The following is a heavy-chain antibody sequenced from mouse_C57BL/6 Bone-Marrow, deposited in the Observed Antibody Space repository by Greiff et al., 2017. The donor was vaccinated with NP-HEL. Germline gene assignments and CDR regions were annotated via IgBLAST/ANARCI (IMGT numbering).Heavy chain of an antibody. V-gene: IGHV5-6*01. J-gene: IGHJ1*03. D-gene: IGHD1-3*01. Sequence: EVQGVESGGDLVKPGGSLKLSCAASGFTFSSYGMSWVRQTPDKRLEWVATISSGGSYTYYPDSVKGRFTISRDNAKNTLYLQVGSLEAEDTAMYYCARHKGVWGTGTTVTVSS. CDR3: ARHKGV. CDR1: GFTFSSYG. CDR2: ISSGGSYT.